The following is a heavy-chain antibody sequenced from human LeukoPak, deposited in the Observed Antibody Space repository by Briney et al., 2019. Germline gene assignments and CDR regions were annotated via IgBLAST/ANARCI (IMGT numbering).Heavy chain of an antibody. CDR2: IYYSGST. Sequence: SQTLSLTCTVSGGSISSGGYYWSWIRQHPGKGLEWIGYIYYSGSTYYNPPLKSRVTISVDTSKNQFSLKLSSVTAADTAVFYCARHWTDSSGYYPFDYWGQGTLVTVSS. CDR3: ARHWTDSSGYYPFDY. J-gene: IGHJ4*02. D-gene: IGHD3-22*01. V-gene: IGHV4-31*03. CDR1: GGSISSGGYY.